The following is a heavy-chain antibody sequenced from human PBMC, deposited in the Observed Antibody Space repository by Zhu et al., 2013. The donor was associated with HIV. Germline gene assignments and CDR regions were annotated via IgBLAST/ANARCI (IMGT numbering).Heavy chain of an antibody. CDR1: GFTFSSYA. J-gene: IGHJ4*02. D-gene: IGHD3-22*01. CDR3: ARDTYYYDSSGYQDQIY. V-gene: IGHV3-30-3*01. Sequence: VQLVESGGGVVQPGRSLRLSCAASGFTFSSYAMHWVRQAPGKGLEWVAVISYDGSNKYYADSVKGRFTISRDNSKNTLYLQMNSLRAEDTAVYYCARDTYYYDSSGYQDQIYWGQGTLVTVSS. CDR2: ISYDGSNK.